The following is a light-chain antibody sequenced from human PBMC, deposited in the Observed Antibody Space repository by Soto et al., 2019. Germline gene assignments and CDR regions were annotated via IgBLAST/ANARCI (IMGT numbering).Light chain of an antibody. CDR1: QDINIY. V-gene: IGKV1-33*01. CDR2: DAS. J-gene: IGKJ2*01. Sequence: DLQMTQSPSSLPASVGDRVTITCQASQDINIYLNWYQQRPGKTPKLLIYDASNLEKGVPSRFSGSGSGTDFTFTIISLQPEDFATDYCQQFHSPEYTVGQGTRLGIK. CDR3: QQFHSPEYT.